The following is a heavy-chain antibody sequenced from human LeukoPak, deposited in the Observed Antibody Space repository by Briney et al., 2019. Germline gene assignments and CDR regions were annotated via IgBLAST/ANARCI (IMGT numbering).Heavy chain of an antibody. J-gene: IGHJ4*02. CDR2: IQQDGSEK. D-gene: IGHD1-26*01. Sequence: GGSLRLFCAASGFTFTSYWMTWVRQAPGKGLEWVANIQQDGSEKNYVDSAKGRFTISRDNTKNSLYLQMNSLRAEDTAVYYCAGPAGWEQAYWGQGTLVTVSS. CDR1: GFTFTSYW. V-gene: IGHV3-7*01. CDR3: AGPAGWEQAY.